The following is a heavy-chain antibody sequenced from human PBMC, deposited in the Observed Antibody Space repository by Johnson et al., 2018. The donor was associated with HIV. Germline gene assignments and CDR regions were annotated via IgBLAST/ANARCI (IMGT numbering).Heavy chain of an antibody. CDR3: ARDFGLFLGKDDAFDI. CDR2: IWSDGSNK. Sequence: QVQLVESGGGVVQPGRSVRLSCAASGLSFSSYGMEWVRQAPGKGLEWVAVIWSDGSNKHYADSVKGRFTISRDNSKNTVYLQMNSLRVEDTARYYCARDFGLFLGKDDAFDIWGQGTMVTVSS. D-gene: IGHD7-27*01. J-gene: IGHJ3*02. CDR1: GLSFSSYG. V-gene: IGHV3-33*01.